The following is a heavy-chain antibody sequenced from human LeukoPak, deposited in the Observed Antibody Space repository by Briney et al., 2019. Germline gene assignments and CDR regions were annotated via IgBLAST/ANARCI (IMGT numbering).Heavy chain of an antibody. D-gene: IGHD2-2*01. Sequence: GGSLRLSCAASGFTFSSYWMSWVRQAPGKGLEWVANINQDGSQKSYVDSVKGRFTISRDNAKNSLYLQMNSLRAEDTAVYYCERDRIVVVPASLLDYYYYYGMDVWGQGTTVTVSS. J-gene: IGHJ6*02. CDR1: GFTFSSYW. V-gene: IGHV3-7*01. CDR3: ERDRIVVVPASLLDYYYYYGMDV. CDR2: INQDGSQK.